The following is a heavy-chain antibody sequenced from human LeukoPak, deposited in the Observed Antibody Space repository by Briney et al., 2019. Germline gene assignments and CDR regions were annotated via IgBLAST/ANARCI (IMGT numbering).Heavy chain of an antibody. J-gene: IGHJ4*02. D-gene: IGHD6-13*01. CDR1: GFTFSSYA. CDR2: ISGSGGST. V-gene: IGHV3-23*01. Sequence: PGGSLRLSCAASGFTFSSYAMSRVRQAPGKGLEWVSAISGSGGSTYYADSVKGRFTISRDNSKNTLYLQMNSLRAEDTAVYYCAKAPHSSSWTRYCFDYWGQGTLVTVSS. CDR3: AKAPHSSSWTRYCFDY.